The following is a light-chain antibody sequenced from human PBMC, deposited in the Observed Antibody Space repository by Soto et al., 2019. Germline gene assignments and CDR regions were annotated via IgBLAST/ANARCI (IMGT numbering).Light chain of an antibody. V-gene: IGKV1-5*03. CDR3: PHYNIYSEA. Sequence: DIQITQSTSILSGSVGDRVTITCRASQTISSWLAWYQQKPGKAPKLLIYKASTLKSGVPSRFSGSGSGTEFTLTISSLQPDDFATYYCPHYNIYSEAFGQGTKVDIK. J-gene: IGKJ1*01. CDR1: QTISSW. CDR2: KAS.